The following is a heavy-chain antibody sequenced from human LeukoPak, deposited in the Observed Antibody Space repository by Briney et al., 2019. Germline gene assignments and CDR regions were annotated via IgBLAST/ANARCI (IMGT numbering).Heavy chain of an antibody. Sequence: PGGSLRLSCAASGFSVSRNYMSWVRQAPGKGLEWVSLIFSGGNTYYADSVTGRFTISRDNSKNTLYLRMNSLRAEDTAVYYCASRPSGDYPYFDFWGQGTLVTVSS. D-gene: IGHD7-27*01. CDR2: IFSGGNT. J-gene: IGHJ4*02. CDR3: ASRPSGDYPYFDF. CDR1: GFSVSRNY. V-gene: IGHV3-53*01.